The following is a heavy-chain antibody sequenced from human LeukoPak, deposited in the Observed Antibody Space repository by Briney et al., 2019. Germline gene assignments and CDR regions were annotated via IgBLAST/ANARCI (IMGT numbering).Heavy chain of an antibody. CDR2: ISYDGSNE. CDR3: ARRYFDC. V-gene: IGHV3-30-3*01. J-gene: IGHJ4*02. Sequence: PGRSLRLSCAASGFTFSGYAMHWVRQAPGKGLEWVAVISYDGSNEYYADSVKGRFSISRDNSNYTVHLQMNSLKAEDTVVYYCARRYFDCWGQGTLVTVSS. CDR1: GFTFSGYA.